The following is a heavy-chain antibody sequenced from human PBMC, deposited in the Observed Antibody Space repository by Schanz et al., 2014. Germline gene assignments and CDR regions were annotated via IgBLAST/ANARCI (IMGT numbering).Heavy chain of an antibody. CDR3: ARDQSPYTNSSDVRYFDY. Sequence: QVLLVQSGAEVKKPGASVKVSCKASGYTTFTDYYIHWVRQAPGQGLEWVGWISPYTGNTHYFDKMEGRVTMTTDTSTSTAYMDLRSLRSDDTAVYYCARDQSPYTNSSDVRYFDYWGQGSLVTVSS. J-gene: IGHJ4*02. CDR1: GYTTFTDYY. V-gene: IGHV1-18*01. D-gene: IGHD6-6*01. CDR2: ISPYTGNT.